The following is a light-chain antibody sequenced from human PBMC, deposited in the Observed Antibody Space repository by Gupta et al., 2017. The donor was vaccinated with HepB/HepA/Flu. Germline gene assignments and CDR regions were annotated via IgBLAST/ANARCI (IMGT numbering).Light chain of an antibody. CDR1: QDINKN. V-gene: IGKV1-33*01. J-gene: IGKJ3*01. CDR3: QHDENFPFT. Sequence: DIQMTQSPSSLSASVGDRVTITCQASQDINKNLNWYQHRPGKAPRLLISDAATLEMGAPSRFSGGGSGTYFTFIIKSLQPEDIATYYCQHDENFPFTFGHGTKV. CDR2: DAA.